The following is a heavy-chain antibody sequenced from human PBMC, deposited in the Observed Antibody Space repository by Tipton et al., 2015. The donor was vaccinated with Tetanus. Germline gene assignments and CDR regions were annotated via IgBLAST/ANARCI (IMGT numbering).Heavy chain of an antibody. CDR2: IYYSGST. CDR1: GGSITSGTYY. J-gene: IGHJ5*02. V-gene: IGHV4-39*01. Sequence: LRLSCTVSGGSITSGTYYWGWIRQPPGKGLEWIGNIYYSGSTYYNSPLKSRVTISLDTSKNQFSLKMTSVTAADTAMYYCARQADNWFDPWGQGTLVAVSS. CDR3: ARQADNWFDP.